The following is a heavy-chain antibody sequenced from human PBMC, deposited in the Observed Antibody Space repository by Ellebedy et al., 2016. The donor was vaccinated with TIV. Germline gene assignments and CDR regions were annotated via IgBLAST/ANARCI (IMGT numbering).Heavy chain of an antibody. V-gene: IGHV3-53*01. CDR3: ARPTVPATICGACGMDV. CDR1: GFTVSSNF. J-gene: IGHJ6*02. Sequence: GESLKISCAASGFTVSSNFMTWVRQAPGKGLEWVSVIYGGGPIRYADSVKGRFTISRDNSKNTVDLQMNSLRAEDTAVYYCARPTVPATICGACGMDVWGQGTTVIVSS. D-gene: IGHD2-2*01. CDR2: IYGGGPI.